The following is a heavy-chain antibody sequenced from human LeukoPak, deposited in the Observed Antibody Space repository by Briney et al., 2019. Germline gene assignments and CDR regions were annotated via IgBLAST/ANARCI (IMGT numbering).Heavy chain of an antibody. V-gene: IGHV3-21*01. J-gene: IGHJ4*02. CDR1: GFTFSSYS. CDR3: ARDTLHGYCSGGSCYTPGGY. Sequence: TGGSLRLSCAASGFTFSSYSMNWVRQAPGKGLEWVSSISSSSSYIYYADSVKGRFTISRDNAKNSLYLQMNSLRAEDTAVYYCARDTLHGYCSGGSCYTPGGYWGQGTLVTVSS. CDR2: ISSSSSYI. D-gene: IGHD2-15*01.